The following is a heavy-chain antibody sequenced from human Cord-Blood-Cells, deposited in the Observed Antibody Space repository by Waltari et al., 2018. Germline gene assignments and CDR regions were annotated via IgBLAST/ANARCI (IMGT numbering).Heavy chain of an antibody. J-gene: IGHJ6*02. Sequence: QVQLQESGPGLVKPSGTLSLTCAVSGGSISSSNWWSWVRQPPGKGLEWIGEIYHSGSTTYNPSLKSRVTISVAKSKNQFSLKLSSVTAADTAVYYCARWRSGEWELRKLGGMDVWGQGTTVTVSS. CDR3: ARWRSGEWELRKLGGMDV. CDR1: GGSISSSNW. CDR2: IYHSGST. V-gene: IGHV4-4*02. D-gene: IGHD1-26*01.